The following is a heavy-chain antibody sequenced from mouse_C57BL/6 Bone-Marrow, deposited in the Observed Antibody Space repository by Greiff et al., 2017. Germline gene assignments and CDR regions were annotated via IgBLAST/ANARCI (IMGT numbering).Heavy chain of an antibody. V-gene: IGHV5-6*01. CDR3: ARQSGSYYSNYFDV. D-gene: IGHD2-5*01. J-gene: IGHJ1*03. Sequence: EVKLMESGGDLVKPGGSLKLSCAASGFTFSSYGMSWVRQTPDKRLEWVATISSGGSYNYYPDSVKGRFTISRDNAKNTLYLQMSSLKSEDTAMYYCARQSGSYYSNYFDVWGTGTTVTVSS. CDR1: GFTFSSYG. CDR2: ISSGGSYN.